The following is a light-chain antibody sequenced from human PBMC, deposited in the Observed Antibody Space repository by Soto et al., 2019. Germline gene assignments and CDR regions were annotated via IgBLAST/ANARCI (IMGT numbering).Light chain of an antibody. J-gene: IGKJ1*01. CDR3: HHPQRWPGR. Sequence: VVRPLSPGARTESPGKRSTVSCRASQSVSVNLAWYQQKPGQAPRLLIYGVSTRATGIPARFSASGTGTDFTLTISDVQPEDFTVYYCHHPQRWPGRFERGTKVDIK. CDR1: QSVSVN. V-gene: IGKV3-15*01. CDR2: GVS.